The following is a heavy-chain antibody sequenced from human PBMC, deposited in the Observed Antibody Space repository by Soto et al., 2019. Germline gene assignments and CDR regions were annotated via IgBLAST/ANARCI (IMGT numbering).Heavy chain of an antibody. Sequence: SETPGRGCTVSGGSVSSGVDYWRWVRPHPGNVLEWIGHLYYSGSTYYNPSLQSRLHMSGDTSRKQFSLKLSYVSAADTAVYSCARTRTVAGPRKYFYGLDVWGQGPTVTFSS. CDR1: GGSVSSGVDY. CDR3: ARTRTVAGPRKYFYGLDV. D-gene: IGHD6-19*01. CDR2: LYYSGST. J-gene: IGHJ6*02. V-gene: IGHV4-31*03.